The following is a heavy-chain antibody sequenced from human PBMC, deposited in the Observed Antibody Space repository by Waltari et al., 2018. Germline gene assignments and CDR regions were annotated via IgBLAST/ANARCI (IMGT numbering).Heavy chain of an antibody. CDR1: GYSISSGGFY. Sequence: QVQLQESGPGLLKPSQTLSLSCNVSGYSISSGGFYWGWVRQYPEKGLEWLASMYYDGSTYYPPSLKRRLHISIDASNNQFSLQLRDVSAADTAIYFCARAQSGGYCFDFWGQGTLVTVSS. CDR3: ARAQSGGYCFDF. V-gene: IGHV4-31*03. J-gene: IGHJ4*02. D-gene: IGHD2-21*01. CDR2: MYYDGST.